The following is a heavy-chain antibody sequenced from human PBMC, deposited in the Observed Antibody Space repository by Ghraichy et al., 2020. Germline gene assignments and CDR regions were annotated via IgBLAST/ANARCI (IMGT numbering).Heavy chain of an antibody. CDR1: GYTFTSYY. J-gene: IGHJ4*02. D-gene: IGHD6-19*01. CDR2: INPSGGTT. CDR3: ARDCSGCSVDY. Sequence: ASVKVSCKASGYTFTSYYMHWVRQAPGQGLEWMGIINPSGGTTSYAQKFQGRVTMTRDTSTSTVYMELSSLRSEDAAVYYCARDCSGCSVDYWGQGTLVTVSS. V-gene: IGHV1-46*03.